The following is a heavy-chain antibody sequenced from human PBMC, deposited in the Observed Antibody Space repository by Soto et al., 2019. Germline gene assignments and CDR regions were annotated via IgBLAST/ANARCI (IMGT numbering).Heavy chain of an antibody. CDR1: GFTFSDYA. CDR2: VSHDGRNT. J-gene: IGHJ4*02. D-gene: IGHD6-19*01. Sequence: VQLVESGGGVVQPGRSLRLSCAASGFTFSDYAMHWVRQAPGKGLEWVAVVSHDGRNTHYADSVKGRFTISRDSSKNTVSLEMTSLRADATAVYYCAKGGRQWLVTSDFNYWGQGALVTVSS. CDR3: AKGGRQWLVTSDFNY. V-gene: IGHV3-30*18.